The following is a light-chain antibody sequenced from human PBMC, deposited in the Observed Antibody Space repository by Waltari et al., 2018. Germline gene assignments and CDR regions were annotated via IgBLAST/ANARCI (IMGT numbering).Light chain of an antibody. CDR2: EVS. Sequence: DVVMTQSPLSLPVTLGQPASISCKSSQRLVYNDGNTYLNWFQQRPGQSPRPLLFEVSTRESGVPERFSGSGSGTDFTLKISRVEAEDVGIYYCMQGTHWPQLAFGGGTKVEIK. J-gene: IGKJ4*01. CDR1: QRLVYNDGNTY. CDR3: MQGTHWPQLA. V-gene: IGKV2-30*01.